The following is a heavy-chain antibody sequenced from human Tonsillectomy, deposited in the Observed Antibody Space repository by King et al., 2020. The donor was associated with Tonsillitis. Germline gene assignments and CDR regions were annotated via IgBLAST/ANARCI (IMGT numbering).Heavy chain of an antibody. J-gene: IGHJ4*02. CDR2: ISGSGGYT. CDR3: AKDVVPCASPFDY. D-gene: IGHD2-2*01. V-gene: IGHV3-23*04. CDR1: GFTFSSYA. Sequence: VQLVESGGGLVQPGGSLRLSCAASGFTFSSYAMNWVRQAPGKGLEWVSAISGSGGYTYYADSVKGRFTISRDNSKNTLYLQINSLRAEDTAVYYCAKDVVPCASPFDYWGQGTLVTVSS.